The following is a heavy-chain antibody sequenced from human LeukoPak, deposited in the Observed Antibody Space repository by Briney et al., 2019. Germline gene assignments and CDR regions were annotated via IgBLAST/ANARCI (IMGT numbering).Heavy chain of an antibody. CDR2: IYYSGST. V-gene: IGHV4-39*01. D-gene: IGHD6-13*01. Sequence: SSETLSLTCTASGGSISSSSYYWGWIRQPPGKGLEWIGSIYYSGSTYYNPSLKSRVTISVDTSKNQFSLKLSTVTAADTAVYYCAGRIAVAGRHDYWGQGTLVTVSS. CDR1: GGSISSSSYY. CDR3: AGRIAVAGRHDY. J-gene: IGHJ4*02.